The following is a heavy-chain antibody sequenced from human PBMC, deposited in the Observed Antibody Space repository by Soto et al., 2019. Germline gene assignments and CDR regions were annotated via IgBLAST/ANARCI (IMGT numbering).Heavy chain of an antibody. CDR1: GYTFTNYV. CDR2: ISAYNGNT. D-gene: IGHD6-13*01. V-gene: IGHV1-18*04. J-gene: IGHJ6*02. CDR3: ARDDLARLGEAEYNHGMDV. Sequence: RASVKVSCKASGYTFTNYVISWVRQAPGQGLEWMGWISAYNGNTNYAQKLQGRVTMTTDTSTSTAYMELRSLISDDKAVYYCARDDLARLGEAEYNHGMDVWG.